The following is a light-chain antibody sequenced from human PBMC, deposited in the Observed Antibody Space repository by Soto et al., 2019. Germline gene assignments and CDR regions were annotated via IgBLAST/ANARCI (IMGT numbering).Light chain of an antibody. CDR1: QSVSRNY. J-gene: IGKJ1*01. CDR3: QQYGGSTRT. Sequence: EIVLTPSPGPPSFSPGERATPSFRASQSVSRNYLAWYQQKPGQAPRLLIYGASSRETGIQDRFSGSGSGTDFTLTISRLEPEDFALYYCQQYGGSTRTFGQGTKVDIK. CDR2: GAS. V-gene: IGKV3-20*01.